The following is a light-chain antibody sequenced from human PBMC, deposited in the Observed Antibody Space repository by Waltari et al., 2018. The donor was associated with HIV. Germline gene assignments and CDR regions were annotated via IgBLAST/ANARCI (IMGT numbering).Light chain of an antibody. CDR2: WAS. CDR3: QQYYSPPPT. CDR1: HSFFYPPNAKNY. J-gene: IGKJ1*01. V-gene: IGKV4-1*01. Sequence: DVVMTQSPDALAVSLGERATINCKATHSFFYPPNAKNYISWYQQRPGQAPKLLIYWASTREFGVSARFSGSGSGTNFSLTITSLQAEDVAVYCCQQYYSPPPTFGQGTKVEIK.